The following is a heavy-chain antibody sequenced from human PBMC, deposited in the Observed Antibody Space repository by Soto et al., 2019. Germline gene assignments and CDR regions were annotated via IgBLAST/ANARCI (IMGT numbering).Heavy chain of an antibody. D-gene: IGHD5-12*01. J-gene: IGHJ4*02. Sequence: PGGSLRLSCAASGFTFSSYAMSWVRQAPGKGLEWVSAISGSGGSTYYADSVKGRFTISRDNPKNTLYLQMNSLRAEDTAVYYCATSLVATIDFDYWGQGTLVTVSS. CDR1: GFTFSSYA. CDR2: ISGSGGST. V-gene: IGHV3-23*01. CDR3: ATSLVATIDFDY.